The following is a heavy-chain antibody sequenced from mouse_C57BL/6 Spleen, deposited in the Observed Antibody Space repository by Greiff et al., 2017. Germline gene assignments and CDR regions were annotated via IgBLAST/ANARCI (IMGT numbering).Heavy chain of an antibody. D-gene: IGHD2-1*01. V-gene: IGHV7-3*01. J-gene: IGHJ1*03. CDR3: ARLYGNYVWYFDV. CDR2: IRNKANGYTT. Sequence: EVHLVESGGGLVQPGGSLSLSCAASGFTFTDYYMSWVRQPPGKALEWLGFIRNKANGYTTEYSASVKGRFTISRDNSQSILYLQMYALRAEDSATYYCARLYGNYVWYFDVWGTGTTVTVSS. CDR1: GFTFTDYY.